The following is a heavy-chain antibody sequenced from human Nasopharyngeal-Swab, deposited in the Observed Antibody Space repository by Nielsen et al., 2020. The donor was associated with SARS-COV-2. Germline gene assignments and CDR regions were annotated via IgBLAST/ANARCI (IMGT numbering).Heavy chain of an antibody. CDR3: VRGWRSNSFDY. CDR1: GFTLKSYG. CDR2: SSSGNTPTI. D-gene: IGHD2/OR15-2a*01. J-gene: IGHJ4*01. V-gene: IGHV3-48*01. Sequence: GESLKISCAVSGFTLKSYGMNWIRQAPGKGLEWISYSSSGNTPTIYYADSVRGRFSISRDNAKNSLSLLMSTLRGEDTAVYYCVRGWRSNSFDYWGQGARVTVSA.